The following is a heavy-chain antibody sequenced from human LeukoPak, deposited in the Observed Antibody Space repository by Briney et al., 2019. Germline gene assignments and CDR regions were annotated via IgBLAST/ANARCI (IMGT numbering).Heavy chain of an antibody. V-gene: IGHV4-59*12. CDR1: GGSISSYY. D-gene: IGHD3-9*01. CDR3: ARVRGLLDWNYYYYYMDV. J-gene: IGHJ6*03. Sequence: SETLSLTCTVSGGSISSYYWSWIRQPPGKGLEWIGYIYYSGSTNYNPSLKSRVTISIDTSKNQFSLKLSSVTAADTAVYYCARVRGLLDWNYYYYYMDVWGKGTTVTVSS. CDR2: IYYSGST.